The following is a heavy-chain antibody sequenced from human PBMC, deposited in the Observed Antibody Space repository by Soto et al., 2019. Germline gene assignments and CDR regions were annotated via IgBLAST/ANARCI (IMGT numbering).Heavy chain of an antibody. Sequence: PSETLSLTCTVSGGSISSGAYYWSWFRQHPEKGLEWMGYIYYSGNTYYNPSLKSQVTIFVDTSKEQFSLQLNSVTAADTAVYYCARVRDGIYPDYWGQGTQVTVSS. D-gene: IGHD3-3*02. CDR3: ARVRDGIYPDY. J-gene: IGHJ4*02. CDR2: IYYSGNT. CDR1: GGSISSGAYY. V-gene: IGHV4-31*01.